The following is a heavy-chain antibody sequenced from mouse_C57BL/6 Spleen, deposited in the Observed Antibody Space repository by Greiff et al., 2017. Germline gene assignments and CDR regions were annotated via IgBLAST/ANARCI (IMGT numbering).Heavy chain of an antibody. CDR1: GFTFSDYG. CDR2: ISSGSSTI. V-gene: IGHV5-17*01. Sequence: EVQLVESGGGLVKPGGSLKLSCAASGFTFSDYGMHWVRQAPEKGLEWVAYISSGSSTIYYADTVKGRFTISRDNAKNTLFLQMTSLRSEDTAMYYCARPYYSNYVAYWGQGTLVTVSA. J-gene: IGHJ3*01. D-gene: IGHD2-5*01. CDR3: ARPYYSNYVAY.